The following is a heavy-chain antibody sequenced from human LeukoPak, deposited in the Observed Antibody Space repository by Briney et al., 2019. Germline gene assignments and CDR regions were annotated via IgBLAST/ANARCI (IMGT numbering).Heavy chain of an antibody. V-gene: IGHV3-21*01. Sequence: GGSLRLSCAASGFTFTSYSMNWVRQAPGKGLEWVSSVSSSGSSINYADSVKGRFTISRDNAKTSLDLQMNSLRPEDTAIYYCARGISTGYYYYYMDVWGKGTTVTVSS. CDR3: ARGISTGYYYYYMDV. CDR2: VSSSGSSI. J-gene: IGHJ6*03. CDR1: GFTFTSYS. D-gene: IGHD3-3*02.